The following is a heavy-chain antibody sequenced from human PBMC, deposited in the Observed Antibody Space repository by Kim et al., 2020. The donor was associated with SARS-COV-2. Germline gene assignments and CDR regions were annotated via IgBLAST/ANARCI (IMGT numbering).Heavy chain of an antibody. V-gene: IGHV4-61*01. CDR1: GASVNSDNYY. Sequence: SETLSLTCGVSGASVNSDNYYWSWVRQSPGRGLEWIGNIYYTGSTNYNPSLKSRLTISVDTSKNQFSLRLSSVTAADTAVYYCATYCSRASFSDYYGM. J-gene: IGHJ6*01. CDR2: IYYTGST. D-gene: IGHD2-2*01. CDR3: ATYCSRASFSDYYGM.